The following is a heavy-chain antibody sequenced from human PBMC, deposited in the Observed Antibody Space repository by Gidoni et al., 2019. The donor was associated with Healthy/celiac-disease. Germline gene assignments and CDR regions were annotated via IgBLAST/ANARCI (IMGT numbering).Heavy chain of an antibody. CDR1: GYPFTGYY. V-gene: IGHV1-2*06. J-gene: IGHJ4*02. CDR2: IKPNSGGT. D-gene: IGHD1-26*01. Sequence: QVQLVQSGAEVKKPGAPVKVSCTASGYPFTGYYMHWVRQAPGQGLEWMGRIKPNSGGTNYAKKFQGRVTMTRDTSISTAYMELSRLRSDDTAVDYCARDGLVGATTFVGYWGQGTLVTVSS. CDR3: ARDGLVGATTFVGY.